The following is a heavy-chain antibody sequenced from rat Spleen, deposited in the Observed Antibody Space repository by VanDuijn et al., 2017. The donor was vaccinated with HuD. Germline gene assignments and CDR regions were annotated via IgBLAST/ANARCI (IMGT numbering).Heavy chain of an antibody. J-gene: IGHJ4*01. CDR3: SRANTYGYVRDA. CDR2: ITNTGGSI. D-gene: IGHD2-1*01. V-gene: IGHV5-31*01. CDR1: GFTFNNYW. Sequence: EVQLVESGGGLVQPGRSLKLSCVASGFTFNNYWMTWIRQAPGKGLEWVASITNTGGSIYYPDSVKGRFTISRNHANGTLYLQMNSLRSEDTAHYYWSRANTYGYVRDAWGKGDSVTVSS.